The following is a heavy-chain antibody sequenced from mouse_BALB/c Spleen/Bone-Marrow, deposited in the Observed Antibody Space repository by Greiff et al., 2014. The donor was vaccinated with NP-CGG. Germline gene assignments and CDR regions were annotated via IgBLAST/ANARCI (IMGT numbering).Heavy chain of an antibody. CDR1: GFNIKDTF. CDR2: IDPANGIT. V-gene: IGHV14-3*02. CDR3: AAYYYGRGGFAY. D-gene: IGHD1-1*01. Sequence: EVQLVESGAELVKPGASVKLSCTASGFNIKDTFMHWVKQRPEQGLEWIGWIDPANGITKYDPKFQGKATITADTSSNTAYLQLSSLTSEDTAVYYCAAYYYGRGGFAYWGQGTLVTVSA. J-gene: IGHJ3*01.